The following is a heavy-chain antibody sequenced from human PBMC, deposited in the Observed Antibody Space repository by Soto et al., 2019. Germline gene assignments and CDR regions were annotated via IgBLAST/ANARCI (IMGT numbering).Heavy chain of an antibody. CDR1: GFTFSSYA. V-gene: IGHV3-23*01. Sequence: GGSLRLSCAASGFTFSSYAMSWVRQAPGKGLEWVSAISGSGGITYYAYSVKGRFTISIDNSKNTLYLQMNSLRAEDTAVYYCAKEPHGEYQLLLPTNWGQGTLVTVSS. CDR2: ISGSGGIT. CDR3: AKEPHGEYQLLLPTN. J-gene: IGHJ4*02. D-gene: IGHD2-2*01.